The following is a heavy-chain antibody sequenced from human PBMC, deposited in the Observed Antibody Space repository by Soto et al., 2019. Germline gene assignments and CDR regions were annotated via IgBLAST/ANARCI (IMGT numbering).Heavy chain of an antibody. CDR2: IYPGDSDT. Sequence: PGESLKISCKGSGYSFTSYWIGWVRQMPGKGLEWMGIIYPGDSDTRYSPSFQGQVTISADKSISTAYLQWSSLKASDTAMYYCARMDIVVVPAAVNYYYYGMDGWGQGTTVTVSS. CDR3: ARMDIVVVPAAVNYYYYGMDG. J-gene: IGHJ6*02. CDR1: GYSFTSYW. D-gene: IGHD2-2*03. V-gene: IGHV5-51*01.